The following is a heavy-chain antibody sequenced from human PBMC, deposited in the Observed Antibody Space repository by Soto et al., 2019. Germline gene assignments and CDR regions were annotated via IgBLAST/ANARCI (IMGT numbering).Heavy chain of an antibody. V-gene: IGHV4-61*03. CDR2: IYYSGNT. CDR3: ARPNYPDTYDWIDP. D-gene: IGHD5-18*01. Sequence: PSETLSLTCTVSGGSISSGDYYWSWIRQPPGKGLEWIGEIYYSGNTNYNPSLRSRVIVSIDNSKNHFTLQMSSVTAADTAVYYCARPNYPDTYDWIDPWGQGTLVTVSS. CDR1: GGSISSGDYY. J-gene: IGHJ5*02.